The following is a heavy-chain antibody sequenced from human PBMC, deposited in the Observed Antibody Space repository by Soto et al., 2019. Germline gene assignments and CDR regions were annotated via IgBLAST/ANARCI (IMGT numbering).Heavy chain of an antibody. CDR3: ARVGPWVPYYYDSSPYTFENWFDP. Sequence: SETLSLTCTVSGGSISSGDYYWSWIRQPPGKGLEWIGYIYYSGSTYYNPSLKSRVTISVDTSKNQFSLILNSVTAADTAVYYCARVGPWVPYYYDSSPYTFENWFDPWGQGTLVTVSS. V-gene: IGHV4-30-4*01. J-gene: IGHJ5*02. D-gene: IGHD3-22*01. CDR2: IYYSGST. CDR1: GGSISSGDYY.